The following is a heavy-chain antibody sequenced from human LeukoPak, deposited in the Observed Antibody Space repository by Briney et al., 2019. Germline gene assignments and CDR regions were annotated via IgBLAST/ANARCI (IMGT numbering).Heavy chain of an antibody. J-gene: IGHJ3*02. D-gene: IGHD5-18*01. Sequence: PGRSLRLSCAASGFTFSSYGMHWVRQAPGKGLEWVGVISFDGSYKYYADSVKGRFTISRDNSKNTLYLQTNSLRAEDTAVFYCAKGVATATLHGAFDIWGQGTMVTVSS. CDR1: GFTFSSYG. V-gene: IGHV3-30*18. CDR3: AKGVATATLHGAFDI. CDR2: ISFDGSYK.